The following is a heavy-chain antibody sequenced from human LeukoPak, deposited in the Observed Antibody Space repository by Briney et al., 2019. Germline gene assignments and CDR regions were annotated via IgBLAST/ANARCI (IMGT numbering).Heavy chain of an antibody. Sequence: PGGSLRLSCAASGFTFSSYGMHWVRQAPGKGLEWVAVIWYDGSNKYYADSVKGRFTISRDNSKNTLYLQMNSLRAEDTAVYYCAKFHHDYGDEGAFDIWGQGTMVTVSS. V-gene: IGHV3-33*06. CDR3: AKFHHDYGDEGAFDI. CDR1: GFTFSSYG. CDR2: IWYDGSNK. J-gene: IGHJ3*02. D-gene: IGHD4-17*01.